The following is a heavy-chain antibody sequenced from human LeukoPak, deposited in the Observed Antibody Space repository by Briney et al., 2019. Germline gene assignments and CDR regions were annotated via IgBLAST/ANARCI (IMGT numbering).Heavy chain of an antibody. CDR1: GYNFANYW. CDR3: AREAVGATRAYYYYYGMDV. Sequence: GESLKISCKGSGYNFANYWIGWVRQMPGKGLGWLGIIFPRDSDTRYSPSFQGQVTISADKSISTAYLQWSSLKASDTAMYYCAREAVGATRAYYYYYGMDVWGQGTTVTVSS. D-gene: IGHD1-26*01. J-gene: IGHJ6*02. CDR2: IFPRDSDT. V-gene: IGHV5-51*01.